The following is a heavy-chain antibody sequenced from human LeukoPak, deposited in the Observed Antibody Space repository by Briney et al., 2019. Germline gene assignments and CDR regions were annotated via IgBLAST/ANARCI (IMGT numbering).Heavy chain of an antibody. CDR1: GGSISSSTSY. D-gene: IGHD3-10*01. CDR3: ARIHGYYGSGSYPND. J-gene: IGHJ4*02. V-gene: IGHV4-39*01. CDR2: IFYSGST. Sequence: PSETLSLTCTVSGGSISSSTSYWGWIRQPPGKGLEWIGSIFYSGSTYYNPSLKSRVTISLDTSKNQFSLKLSSVTAADTAVYYCARIHGYYGSGSYPNDWGQGTLVTVSS.